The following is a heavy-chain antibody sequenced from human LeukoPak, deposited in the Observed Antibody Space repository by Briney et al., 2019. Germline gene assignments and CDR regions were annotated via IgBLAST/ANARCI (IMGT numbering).Heavy chain of an antibody. CDR2: ISGSGGST. CDR1: GFTFSSYA. D-gene: IGHD3-22*01. J-gene: IGHJ4*02. V-gene: IGHV3-23*01. CDR3: FSYYYDSSGYYSPPYYFDY. Sequence: GGSLRLSCAASGFTFSSYAMSWVRQAPGKGLEWVSAISGSGGSTYYADSVKGRFTISRDNSKNTLYLQMNSLRAEDTAVYYCFSYYYDSSGYYSPPYYFDYWGQGTLVIVSS.